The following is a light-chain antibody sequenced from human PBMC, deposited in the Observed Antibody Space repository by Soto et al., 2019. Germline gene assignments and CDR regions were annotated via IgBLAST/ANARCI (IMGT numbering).Light chain of an antibody. Sequence: QSALTQPRSVSGSPGQSVTISCTGTSSDVGGYNYVSWYQQHPGKAPKLTIYDVSKRPSGVPDRFSGSKSGNTASLTISGLQAEDEADYYCCSSVGSYTSVFGGGTKLTVL. CDR3: CSSVGSYTSV. CDR2: DVS. CDR1: SSDVGGYNY. V-gene: IGLV2-11*01. J-gene: IGLJ3*02.